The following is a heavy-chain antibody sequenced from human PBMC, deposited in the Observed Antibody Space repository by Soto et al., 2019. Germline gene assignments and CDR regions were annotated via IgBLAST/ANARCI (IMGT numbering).Heavy chain of an antibody. CDR2: IYAAGAT. V-gene: IGHV3-53*02. D-gene: IGHD3-16*01. J-gene: IGHJ4*02. Sequence: EVELVETGGGLIQSGGSLRLSCAASGFTVSSSSMSWVRQAPGKGLEWVSLIYAAGATYYGDSVKGRFTISRDTSKNTLSLQMTSLRADDTAVYYCARDDSFLGAPFHYWGQGTLVTVSS. CDR3: ARDDSFLGAPFHY. CDR1: GFTVSSSS.